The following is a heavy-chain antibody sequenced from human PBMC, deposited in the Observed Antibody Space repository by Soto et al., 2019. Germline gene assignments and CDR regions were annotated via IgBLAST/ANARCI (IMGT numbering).Heavy chain of an antibody. J-gene: IGHJ6*02. CDR1: GFTCSSYG. Sequence: QVQLVESGGGVVQPGRSLRLSCAASGFTCSSYGMHWVRQAPGKGLEWVAVISYDGSNKYYADSVKGRFTISRDNSKNTLYLQMNSLRAEDTAVYYCAKDRGLVRYYYGMDVWGQGTTVTVSS. CDR3: AKDRGLVRYYYGMDV. CDR2: ISYDGSNK. D-gene: IGHD3-9*01. V-gene: IGHV3-30*18.